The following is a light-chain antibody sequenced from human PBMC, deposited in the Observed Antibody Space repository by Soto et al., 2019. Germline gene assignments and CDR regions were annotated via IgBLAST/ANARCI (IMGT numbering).Light chain of an antibody. Sequence: QSALTQPPSASGSPGQSITISCTGTSTDVGTYNYVSWYQQHPGKAPKLMIYEVNKRPSGVPDRFSGSKSGNTASLTVSGVQAEDKADYYCSSYAGSNKMIFGGGTKLTVL. CDR3: SSYAGSNKMI. V-gene: IGLV2-8*01. CDR2: EVN. CDR1: STDVGTYNY. J-gene: IGLJ2*01.